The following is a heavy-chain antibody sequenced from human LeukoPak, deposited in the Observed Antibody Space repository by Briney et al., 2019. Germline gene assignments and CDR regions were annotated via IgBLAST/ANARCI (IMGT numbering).Heavy chain of an antibody. CDR1: VYTFTSYD. V-gene: IGHV1-8*01. Sequence: ASVNVSCKASVYTFTSYDINWVRQATGQGLEWIGWMNPNSGNTGYAQKFQGRVTMTRNTSISTAYMELSSLRSEDTAVYYCAREFPGYCSGGSCYPKSGAFDIWGQGTMVTVSS. D-gene: IGHD2-15*01. J-gene: IGHJ3*02. CDR3: AREFPGYCSGGSCYPKSGAFDI. CDR2: MNPNSGNT.